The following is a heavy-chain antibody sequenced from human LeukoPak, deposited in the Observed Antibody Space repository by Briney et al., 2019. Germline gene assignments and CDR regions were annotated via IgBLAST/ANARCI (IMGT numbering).Heavy chain of an antibody. CDR3: ARVLGSTSSDWFDP. V-gene: IGHV4-4*07. D-gene: IGHD2-2*01. Sequence: SETLSLTCTVSGGSISSYYWSWIRQLAGKGLEWIGRIYTSGGTNYNPSLKSRVTMSVDTSKNQFSLKLSSVTAADTAVYYCARVLGSTSSDWFDPWGQGTLVTVSS. J-gene: IGHJ5*02. CDR2: IYTSGGT. CDR1: GGSISSYY.